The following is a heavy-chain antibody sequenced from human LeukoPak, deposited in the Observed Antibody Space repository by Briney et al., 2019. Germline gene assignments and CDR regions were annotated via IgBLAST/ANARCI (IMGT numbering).Heavy chain of an antibody. Sequence: AGGSLRLSCAASGFTFDDCAMNWVRQAPGKGLEWVSGINWNGGSTYYRDSVKGRFTISRDNAKNSLYLQMNSLRAEDTALYYCARVKGSGYRNSIDYWGQRTLVTVSS. J-gene: IGHJ4*02. CDR1: GFTFDDCA. D-gene: IGHD3-3*01. CDR3: ARVKGSGYRNSIDY. CDR2: INWNGGST. V-gene: IGHV3-20*04.